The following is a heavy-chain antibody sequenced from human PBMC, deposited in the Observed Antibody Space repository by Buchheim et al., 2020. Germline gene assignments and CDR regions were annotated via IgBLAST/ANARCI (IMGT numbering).Heavy chain of an antibody. CDR2: ISGSGGNT. V-gene: IGHV3-23*01. J-gene: IGHJ6*02. CDR3: AKDRGSKQWLTYGMDV. CDR1: GFTFGIHA. D-gene: IGHD6-19*01. Sequence: EVQLLESGGNLVQTGGSLRLSCAASGFTFGIHAMSWVRQAPGKGLEWVSSISGSGGNTYYADSVKGRFTISRDNSKNTLYLQMNSLRAEDTAVYYCAKDRGSKQWLTYGMDVWGQGTT.